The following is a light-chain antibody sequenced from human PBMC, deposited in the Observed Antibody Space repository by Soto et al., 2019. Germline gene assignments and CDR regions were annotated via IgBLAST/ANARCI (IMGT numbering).Light chain of an antibody. CDR3: QSYDSSLSGSWV. CDR2: GNS. Sequence: QSVLTQLPSVSGAPGQRVTISCTGSSSNIGADYDVHWYHQFPGTAPKLLIYGNSNRPSGVPDRFSGSKSGTSASLAIAGLQAEDEADYYCQSYDSSLSGSWVFGGGTQLTVL. V-gene: IGLV1-40*01. J-gene: IGLJ3*02. CDR1: SSNIGADYD.